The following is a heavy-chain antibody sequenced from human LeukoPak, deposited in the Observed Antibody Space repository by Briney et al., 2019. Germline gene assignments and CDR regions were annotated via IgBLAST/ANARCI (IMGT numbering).Heavy chain of an antibody. CDR2: INPSGGST. CDR1: GYTFTSYY. V-gene: IGHV1-46*01. Sequence: ASVKVSCKASGYTFTSYYMHWVRQAPGQGLEWMGIINPSGGSTSYAQKFQGRVTMTRDTSTSTVYMELRSLRSDDTAVYYCAREGGAITMVRGIYYYYGMDVWGQGTTVTVSS. D-gene: IGHD3-10*01. CDR3: AREGGAITMVRGIYYYYGMDV. J-gene: IGHJ6*02.